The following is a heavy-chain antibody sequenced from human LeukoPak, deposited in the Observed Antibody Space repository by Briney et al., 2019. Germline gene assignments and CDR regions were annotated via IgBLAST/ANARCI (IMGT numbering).Heavy chain of an antibody. J-gene: IGHJ4*02. V-gene: IGHV4-34*01. Sequence: SETLSLTCAVYGGSFSGYYWSWIRQPPGKGLEWIGEINHSGSTNYNPSLKSRVTISVDTSKNQFSLKLSSVTAADTAVYYCARRSGDYYGSGSYSNFDYWGQGTLVTVSS. CDR1: GGSFSGYY. D-gene: IGHD3-10*01. CDR2: INHSGST. CDR3: ARRSGDYYGSGSYSNFDY.